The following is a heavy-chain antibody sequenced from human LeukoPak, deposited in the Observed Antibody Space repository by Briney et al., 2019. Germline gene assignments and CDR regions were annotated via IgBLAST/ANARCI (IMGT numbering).Heavy chain of an antibody. D-gene: IGHD6-19*01. CDR3: ASPSDEYSSGWYGSALNY. Sequence: SETPSLTCAVYGGSFSGYYWSWIRQPPGKGLEWIGEINHSGSTNYNPSLKSRVTISVDTSKNQFSLKLSSVTAADTAVHYCASPSDEYSSGWYGSALNYWGQGTLVTVSS. J-gene: IGHJ4*02. V-gene: IGHV4-34*01. CDR2: INHSGST. CDR1: GGSFSGYY.